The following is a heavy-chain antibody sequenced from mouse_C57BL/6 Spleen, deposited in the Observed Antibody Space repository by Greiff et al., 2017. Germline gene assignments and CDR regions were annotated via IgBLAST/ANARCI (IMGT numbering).Heavy chain of an antibody. D-gene: IGHD4-1*01. CDR3: AITGPFAY. CDR2: ISSGSSTI. J-gene: IGHJ3*01. CDR1: GFTFSDYG. Sequence: DVQLVESGGGLVKPGGSLKLSCAASGFTFSDYGMHWVRQAPEKGLEWVAYISSGSSTIYYADTVKGRFTISRDNAKNTLFLQMTSLRSEDTAMYYCAITGPFAYWGQGTLVTVSA. V-gene: IGHV5-17*01.